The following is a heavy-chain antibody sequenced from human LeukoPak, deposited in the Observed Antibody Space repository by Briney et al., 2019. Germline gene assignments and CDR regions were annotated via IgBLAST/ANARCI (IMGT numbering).Heavy chain of an antibody. D-gene: IGHD6-19*01. CDR2: ISYDGSNK. CDR1: AFTFSTYG. Sequence: GGSLRLSCAASAFTFSTYGMHWVRQAPGKGLEWVAVISYDGSNKYYADSVKGRFTISRDNSKNTLYLQMNSLRAEDTAVYYCAKDSHWSSSGWYDYYYYMDVWGKGTTVTVSS. V-gene: IGHV3-30*18. J-gene: IGHJ6*03. CDR3: AKDSHWSSSGWYDYYYYMDV.